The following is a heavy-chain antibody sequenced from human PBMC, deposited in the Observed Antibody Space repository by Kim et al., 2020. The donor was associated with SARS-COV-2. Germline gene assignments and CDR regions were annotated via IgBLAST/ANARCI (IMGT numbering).Heavy chain of an antibody. Sequence: ASVKVSCKASGYTFTSYAMHWVRQAPGQRLEWMGWINAGNGNTKYSQKFQGRVTITRDTSASTAYMELSSLRSEDTAVYYCARSSGDIVVVVAARQLDYWGQGTLVTVSS. CDR1: GYTFTSYA. J-gene: IGHJ4*02. D-gene: IGHD2-15*01. CDR3: ARSSGDIVVVVAARQLDY. V-gene: IGHV1-3*01. CDR2: INAGNGNT.